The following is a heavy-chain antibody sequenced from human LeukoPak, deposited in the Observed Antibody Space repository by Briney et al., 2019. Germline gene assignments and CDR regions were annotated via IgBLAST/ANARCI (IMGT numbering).Heavy chain of an antibody. CDR1: GGSISSYY. CDR2: IYYSGST. J-gene: IGHJ5*02. D-gene: IGHD6-13*01. CDR3: ARHRGPAAGRFDP. V-gene: IGHV4-59*01. Sequence: PSETLSLTCTVSGGSISSYYWSWIRQPPGKGLEWIGYIYYSGSTNYNPSLKSRVTISVDTSKNQFSLKLSSVTAADTAVYYCARHRGPAAGRFDPWGQGTLVTVSS.